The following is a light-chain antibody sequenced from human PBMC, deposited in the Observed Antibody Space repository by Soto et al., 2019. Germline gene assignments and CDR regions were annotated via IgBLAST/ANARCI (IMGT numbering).Light chain of an antibody. Sequence: DIQMTQSPSTLSGSAGDRVAITCRASQTISSWLAWYQQKPGKATKLLIYKASTLKSGVPSRVSGSGSGTEVTLTISSLQPDDFATYYCQHYNSYSEAFGQGTKVDI. CDR3: QHYNSYSEA. J-gene: IGKJ1*01. CDR2: KAS. V-gene: IGKV1-5*03. CDR1: QTISSW.